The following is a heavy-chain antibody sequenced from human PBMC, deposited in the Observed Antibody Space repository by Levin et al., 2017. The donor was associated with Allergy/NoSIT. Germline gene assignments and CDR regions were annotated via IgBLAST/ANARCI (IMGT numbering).Heavy chain of an antibody. CDR1: GFTFDDYA. CDR3: AKTRITIFGVVIGFDY. Sequence: SLKISCAASGFTFDDYAMHWVRQAPGKGLEWVSGISWNSGSIGYADSVKGRFTISRDNAKNSLYLQMNSLRAEDTALYYCAKTRITIFGVVIGFDYWGQGTLVTVSS. V-gene: IGHV3-9*01. CDR2: ISWNSGSI. D-gene: IGHD3-3*01. J-gene: IGHJ4*02.